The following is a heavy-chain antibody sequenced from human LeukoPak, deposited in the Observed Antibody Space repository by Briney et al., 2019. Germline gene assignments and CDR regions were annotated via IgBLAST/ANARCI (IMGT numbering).Heavy chain of an antibody. CDR2: VNTKSGNT. Sequence: ASVKVSCKASGYTFTRYDINWVRQATGQGLEWLGWVNTKSGNTGSAQNFQGRVTITRDTSINTAYMELSSLRSEDTAIYYCARWKYVDYERTFDYWGQGTLVTVSS. V-gene: IGHV1-8*03. D-gene: IGHD4-17*01. CDR1: GYTFTRYD. J-gene: IGHJ4*02. CDR3: ARWKYVDYERTFDY.